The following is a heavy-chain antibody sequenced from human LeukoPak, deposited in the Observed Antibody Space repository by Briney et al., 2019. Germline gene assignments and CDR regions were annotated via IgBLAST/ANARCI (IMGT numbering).Heavy chain of an antibody. Sequence: SETLSLTCAVSGGSFSGYYWSWIRQPPGKGLEWIGEINHSGSTNYNPSLKSRVTISVDTSKNQFSLKLSSVTAADTAVYYCARGRNFVVVVAATLLQANWFDPWGQGTLVTVSS. D-gene: IGHD2-15*01. V-gene: IGHV4-34*01. CDR2: INHSGST. CDR3: ARGRNFVVVVAATLLQANWFDP. J-gene: IGHJ5*02. CDR1: GGSFSGYY.